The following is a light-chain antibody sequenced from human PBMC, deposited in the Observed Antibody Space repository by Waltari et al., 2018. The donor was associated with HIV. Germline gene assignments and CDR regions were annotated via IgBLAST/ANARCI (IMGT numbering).Light chain of an antibody. CDR1: SGDIGSFNF. J-gene: IGLJ1*01. V-gene: IGLV2-14*01. Sequence: QSVLTQPASVSGFLGPSITIPCGGSSGDIGSFNFVSWYHRRPYQAPRLIIHDVRCRPSGGSTRVSGAKTGSTASLTIAGLNSEYEGVSYCCSYSRGGDSYVFGPGT. CDR2: DVR. CDR3: CSYSRGGDSYV.